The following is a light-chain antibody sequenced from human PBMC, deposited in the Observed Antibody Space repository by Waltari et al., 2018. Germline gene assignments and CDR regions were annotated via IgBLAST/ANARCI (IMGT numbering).Light chain of an antibody. V-gene: IGKV3-15*01. Sequence: EVVMRQSPATLSVSPGDGATLSCRASQGVSSNLSWYQQTPGHAPSLRISGASTRATGIPARFSGSGSGTDFALSISSLQPEDHAVYYCQQYGGSFGQGTKVEI. CDR2: GAS. CDR1: QGVSSN. J-gene: IGKJ1*01. CDR3: QQYGGS.